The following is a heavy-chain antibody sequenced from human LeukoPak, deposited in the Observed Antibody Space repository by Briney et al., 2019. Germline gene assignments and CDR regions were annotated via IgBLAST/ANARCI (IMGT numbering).Heavy chain of an antibody. Sequence: ASVKVSCKASGYTFTGYYMHWVRQAPGQGLEWIGWINPNSGGTNYAQKFQGRVTMTRDTSISTAYMELSRLRSDDTAVYYCARERAAAGTRGWFDPWGQGTLVTVS. CDR3: ARERAAAGTRGWFDP. V-gene: IGHV1-2*02. CDR2: INPNSGGT. J-gene: IGHJ5*02. CDR1: GYTFTGYY. D-gene: IGHD6-13*01.